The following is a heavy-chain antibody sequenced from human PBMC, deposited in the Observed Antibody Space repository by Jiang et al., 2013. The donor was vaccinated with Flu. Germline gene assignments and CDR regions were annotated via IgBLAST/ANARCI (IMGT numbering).Heavy chain of an antibody. CDR3: ARGANYYDSSGYYYQSLDY. J-gene: IGHJ4*02. CDR2: IYPGDSDT. CDR1: GYSFTGYW. D-gene: IGHD3-22*01. V-gene: IGHV5-51*01. Sequence: PGESLKISCKGSGYSFTGYWIGWVRQMPGKGLEWMGIIYPGDSDTRYSPSFQGQVTISADKSISTAYLQWSSLKASDTAMYYCARGANYYDSSGYYYQSLDYWGQGTLVTVSS.